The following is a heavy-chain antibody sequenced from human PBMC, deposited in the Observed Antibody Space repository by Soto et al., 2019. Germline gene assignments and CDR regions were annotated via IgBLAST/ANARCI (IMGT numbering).Heavy chain of an antibody. CDR1: GFTFSNYA. V-gene: IGHV3-23*01. J-gene: IGHJ4*02. Sequence: GGSLRLSCAASGFTFSNYAMSWVRQAPGMGLEWVSSVGANGDTTYYADSVKGRFTISRDNSKNTLYLQVSSLRAEDTAVYFCAKEPLYDRIFDYWGQGTLVTVSS. CDR2: VGANGDTT. CDR3: AKEPLYDRIFDY. D-gene: IGHD3-22*01.